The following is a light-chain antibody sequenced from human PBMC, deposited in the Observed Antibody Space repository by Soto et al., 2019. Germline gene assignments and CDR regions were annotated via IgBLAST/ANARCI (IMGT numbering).Light chain of an antibody. V-gene: IGKV3-11*01. CDR3: QQRSDWPST. CDR2: DAS. Sequence: EIVLTQSPATLSLSPGNRATLSCRASESVSRYLAWYQQKPGQAPMLLIYDASSRAAGIPARFSGSGSGTDFALTITSLEPEDYAVYYCQQRSDWPSTVGGGTKVEIK. J-gene: IGKJ4*01. CDR1: ESVSRY.